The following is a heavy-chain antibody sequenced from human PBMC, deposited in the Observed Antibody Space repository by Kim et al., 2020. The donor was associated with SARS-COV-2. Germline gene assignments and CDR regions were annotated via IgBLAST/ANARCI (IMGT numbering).Heavy chain of an antibody. CDR3: AHSPSYNWFDA. Sequence: GPTLVNPTQTLTLTCTFSGFSLSTYGVSVGWIRRAPGKALEWLAVIYWDNDNRLSPFLETRLTITKDTSKNQVVLTMTNMDVADTATYFCAHSPSYNWFDAWGQGTLVTVSS. CDR2: IYWDNDN. CDR1: GFSLSTYGVS. J-gene: IGHJ5*02. V-gene: IGHV2-5*02.